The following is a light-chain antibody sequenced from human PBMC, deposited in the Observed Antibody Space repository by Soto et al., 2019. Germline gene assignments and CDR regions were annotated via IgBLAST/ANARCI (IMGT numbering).Light chain of an antibody. CDR1: QSVPSSS. J-gene: IGKJ2*01. CDR2: GTS. Sequence: EIVMRQSPGTLSLSPGERATVSCRASQSVPSSSLAWYQQKPVQGPRLLIYGTSRRATGIPDRFSGSGSGTDFTLTISRLEPEDSAVYFCQQYGNSPTFGQGTKLQIK. V-gene: IGKV3-20*01. CDR3: QQYGNSPT.